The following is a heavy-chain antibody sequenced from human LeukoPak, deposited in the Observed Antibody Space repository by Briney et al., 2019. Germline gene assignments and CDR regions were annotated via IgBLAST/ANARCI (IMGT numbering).Heavy chain of an antibody. J-gene: IGHJ4*02. CDR1: GYTFTSYD. Sequence: GASVKASCKASGYTFTSYDINWVRQAPGQGLEWMGWINTNTGNPTYAQGFTGRFVFSLDTSVSTAYLQISSLKAEDTAIYYCARLDSGYDLNYFDYWGQGTLVTVSS. CDR2: INTNTGNP. D-gene: IGHD5-12*01. V-gene: IGHV7-4-1*02. CDR3: ARLDSGYDLNYFDY.